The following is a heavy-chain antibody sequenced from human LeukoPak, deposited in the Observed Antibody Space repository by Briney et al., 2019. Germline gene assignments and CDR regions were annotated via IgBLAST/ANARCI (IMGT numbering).Heavy chain of an antibody. V-gene: IGHV3-30*04. CDR1: GFTFSSYD. CDR3: ARDSSMDV. Sequence: GRSLRLSCAASGFTFSSYDMHWVRQAPGKGLEWVAVISYDGSNKYYADSVKGRFTISRDNSKNTLYLQMNSLRAEDTAVYYCARDSSMDVWGQGTTVTVSS. CDR2: ISYDGSNK. J-gene: IGHJ6*02.